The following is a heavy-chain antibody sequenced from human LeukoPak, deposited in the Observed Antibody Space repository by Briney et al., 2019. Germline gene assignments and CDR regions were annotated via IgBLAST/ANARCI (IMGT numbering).Heavy chain of an antibody. J-gene: IGHJ6*03. CDR3: ARLPLGGRGAHKWLRVHYYYYYMDV. CDR1: GYSFNTYW. Sequence: PGESLKISCKGSGYSFNTYWLGWVRQMPGKGLEWMGIIYSGDSDTRYSPSFQGQVTISADKSISTAYLQWSSLKASDTAMYYCARLPLGGRGAHKWLRVHYYYYYMDVWGKGTTVTVSS. CDR2: IYSGDSDT. D-gene: IGHD5-12*01. V-gene: IGHV5-51*01.